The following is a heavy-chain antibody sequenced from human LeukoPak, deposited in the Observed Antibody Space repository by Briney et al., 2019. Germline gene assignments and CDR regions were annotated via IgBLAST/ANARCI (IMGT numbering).Heavy chain of an antibody. J-gene: IGHJ4*02. D-gene: IGHD6-13*01. CDR2: IYYRRTT. V-gene: IGHV4-38-2*02. Sequence: SETLSLTCTVSGYSISSGYDWGWIRQPPGKGLEWIGSIYYRRTTYYNPSLKSRVTISIDTSKNHFSLRLSSTTAADTAVYYCARSAGISYYYFDYWGQGTLVTVSS. CDR1: GYSISSGYD. CDR3: ARSAGISYYYFDY.